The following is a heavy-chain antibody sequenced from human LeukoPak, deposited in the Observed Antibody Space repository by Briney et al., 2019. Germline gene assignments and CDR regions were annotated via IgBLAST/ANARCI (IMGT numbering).Heavy chain of an antibody. D-gene: IGHD3-10*01. CDR3: AREVRGVIAFYMDV. CDR2: IYYSGST. V-gene: IGHV4-31*03. CDR1: GGSISSGGYY. Sequence: SETLSLTCTVSGGSISSGGYYWSWIRQHPGKGLEWIGYIYYSGSTYYNPSLKSRVTISVDTSKNQFSLKLSSVTAADTAVYYCAREVRGVIAFYMDVWGKGTTVTVSS. J-gene: IGHJ6*03.